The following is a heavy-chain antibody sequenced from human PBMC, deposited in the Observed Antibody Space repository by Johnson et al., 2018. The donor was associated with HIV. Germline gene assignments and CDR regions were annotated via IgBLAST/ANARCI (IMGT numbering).Heavy chain of an antibody. CDR3: AKARGAFDI. D-gene: IGHD3-10*01. V-gene: IGHV3-30*04. CDR2: ISYDGSDK. CDR1: GFTFISYA. J-gene: IGHJ3*02. Sequence: QVQLVESGGGVVQPGRSLRLSCAASGFTFISYAMHWVRQAPAKGLEWVAVISYDGSDKYYADSVKGRFTISRDNSKNTLYLQMNSLRAEDTAVYYCAKARGAFDIWGQGTMVTVSS.